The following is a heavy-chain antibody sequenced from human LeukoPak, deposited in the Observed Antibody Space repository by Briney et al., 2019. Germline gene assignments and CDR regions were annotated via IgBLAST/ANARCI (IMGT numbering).Heavy chain of an antibody. V-gene: IGHV1-2*02. CDR2: INLNSGDT. CDR1: GYTFTDYY. Sequence: ASVKVSCMASGYTFTDYYIHWVRQAPGQGLEWMGWINLNSGDTYYAQNFQDRVTMTGDTSISTAYLELSSLRSDDTAVFYCARSYFDVFTNYYIWLAPWGQGTLVTVSS. CDR3: ARSYFDVFTNYYIWLAP. J-gene: IGHJ5*02. D-gene: IGHD3-9*01.